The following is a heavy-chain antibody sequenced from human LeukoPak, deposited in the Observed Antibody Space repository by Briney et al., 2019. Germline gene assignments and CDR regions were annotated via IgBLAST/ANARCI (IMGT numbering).Heavy chain of an antibody. V-gene: IGHV4-30-4*01. D-gene: IGHD1-26*01. Sequence: PPETLSLTCTVSGGSISSGDYYWSWIRQPPGKGLEWIGYIYYSGSTYYNPSLKSRVTISVDTSKNQFSLKLSSVTAADTAVYYCAREGSGSYYFDYWGQGTLVTVSS. CDR3: AREGSGSYYFDY. CDR2: IYYSGST. CDR1: GGSISSGDYY. J-gene: IGHJ4*02.